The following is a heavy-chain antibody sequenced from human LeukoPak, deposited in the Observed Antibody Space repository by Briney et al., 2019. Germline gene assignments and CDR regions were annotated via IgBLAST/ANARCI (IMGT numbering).Heavy chain of an antibody. CDR3: ARRERLLNIGVNYYYGMDV. CDR1: GFTFSSYE. D-gene: IGHD2-21*01. V-gene: IGHV3-48*03. CDR2: ISSSGSTI. J-gene: IGHJ6*04. Sequence: PGGSLRLSRAASGFTFSSYEMNWVRQAPGKGLEWVSYISSSGSTIYYADSVKGRFTISRDNAKNSLYLQMNSLRAEDTAVYYCARRERLLNIGVNYYYGMDVWGDGTTVTVSS.